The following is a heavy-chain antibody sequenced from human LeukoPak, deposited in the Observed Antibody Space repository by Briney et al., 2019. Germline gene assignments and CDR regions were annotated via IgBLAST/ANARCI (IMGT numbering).Heavy chain of an antibody. Sequence: GASVTVSCKASGYTFTGYYMHWVRQAPGQGLEWMGWINPNSGGTNYAQKFQGRVTMTRDTSISTAYMELSRLRSDDTAVYYCARLPWFLLDAFDIWGQGTMVTVSS. V-gene: IGHV1-2*02. J-gene: IGHJ3*02. CDR1: GYTFTGYY. CDR2: INPNSGGT. CDR3: ARLPWFLLDAFDI. D-gene: IGHD3-22*01.